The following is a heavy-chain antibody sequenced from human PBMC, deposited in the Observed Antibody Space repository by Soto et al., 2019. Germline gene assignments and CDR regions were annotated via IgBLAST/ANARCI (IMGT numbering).Heavy chain of an antibody. V-gene: IGHV4-59*08. Sequence: SETLSLTCTVSGGSISSYYWSWIRQPPGKGLEWIGYISYSGSTNYNPSLKSRVTISVDTSKNQFSLKLTSVTAADTAVYYCARHTYDSCGYLTYYFDYRGRGTLDTVSS. CDR2: ISYSGST. CDR1: GGSISSYY. D-gene: IGHD3-22*01. CDR3: ARHTYDSCGYLTYYFDY. J-gene: IGHJ4*02.